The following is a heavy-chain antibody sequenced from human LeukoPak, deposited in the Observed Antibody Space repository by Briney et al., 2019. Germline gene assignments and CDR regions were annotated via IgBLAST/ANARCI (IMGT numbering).Heavy chain of an antibody. CDR1: GGSFSGYY. Sequence: SETLSLTCAVYGGSFSGYYWSWIRQPPGKGLEWIGEINHSGSTSYNPSLKSRVTISVDTSKNQFSLELSSVTAADTAVYYCARGVRIAVADPHLDYWGQGTLVTVSS. V-gene: IGHV4-34*01. CDR3: ARGVRIAVADPHLDY. CDR2: INHSGST. D-gene: IGHD6-19*01. J-gene: IGHJ4*02.